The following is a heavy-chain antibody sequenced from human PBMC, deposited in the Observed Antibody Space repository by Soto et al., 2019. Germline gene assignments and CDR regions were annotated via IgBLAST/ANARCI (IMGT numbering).Heavy chain of an antibody. D-gene: IGHD7-27*01. CDR2: ISGSSWTAI. Sequence: GGVQRHSCAASGLTFSTYSMNWVRQAPGKGLEWVSYISGSSWTAIDYAESVKGRSTISRDNAKNSLYLQMNSLRVEDTAVYYCARDFNWAFDYWGQGTLVTVSS. CDR3: ARDFNWAFDY. J-gene: IGHJ4*02. CDR1: GLTFSTYS. V-gene: IGHV3-48*01.